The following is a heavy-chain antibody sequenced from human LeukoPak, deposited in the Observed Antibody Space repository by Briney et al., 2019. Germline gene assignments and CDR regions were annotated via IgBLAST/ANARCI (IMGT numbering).Heavy chain of an antibody. Sequence: PGGSLRLSCAASGFTFSSYGMHWVRQAPGKGLEWMAFIRYDGSNKYYADSVKGRFTISRDNSKNTVYLQLNSLRAEDTAVYYCAKDRPQSYQYFDYWGQGTLVTVSS. J-gene: IGHJ4*02. CDR1: GFTFSSYG. V-gene: IGHV3-30*02. CDR3: AKDRPQSYQYFDY. CDR2: IRYDGSNK. D-gene: IGHD4-11*01.